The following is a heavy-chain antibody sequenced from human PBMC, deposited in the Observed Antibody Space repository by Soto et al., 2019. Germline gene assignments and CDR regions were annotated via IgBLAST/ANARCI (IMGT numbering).Heavy chain of an antibody. J-gene: IGHJ6*02. CDR2: ISGSGGST. D-gene: IGHD3-22*01. Sequence: GGSLRLSCAASGFTFSSYAMSWVRQAPGKGLEWVSAISGSGGSTYYADSVKGRFTISRDNSKNTLYLQMNSLRAEDTAVYYCAKPEIEEDYYYYGMDVWGQGTTVTVSS. CDR3: AKPEIEEDYYYYGMDV. V-gene: IGHV3-23*01. CDR1: GFTFSSYA.